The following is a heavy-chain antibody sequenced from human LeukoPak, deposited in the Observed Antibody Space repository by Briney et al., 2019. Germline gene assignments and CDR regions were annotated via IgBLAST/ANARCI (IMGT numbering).Heavy chain of an antibody. J-gene: IGHJ5*02. D-gene: IGHD5-24*01. CDR3: ARGCQNFRRDGYKRGIYWFDP. CDR1: GYTFTSYD. Sequence: GASVKVSCKASGYTFTSYDINWVRQATGQGLEWMGWMNPNSGNTGYAQKFQGRVTMTRNTSISTAYMELSSLRSEDTAVYYCARGCQNFRRDGYKRGIYWFDPWGQGTLVTVSS. CDR2: MNPNSGNT. V-gene: IGHV1-8*01.